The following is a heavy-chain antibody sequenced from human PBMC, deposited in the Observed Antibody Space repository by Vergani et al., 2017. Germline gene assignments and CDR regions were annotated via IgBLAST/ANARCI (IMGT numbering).Heavy chain of an antibody. V-gene: IGHV3-23*01. CDR2: ISGSGGST. D-gene: IGHD2-15*01. Sequence: EVQLLESGGGLVQPGGSLRLSCAASGFTFSSYAMSWVRQAPGKGLEWVSAISGSGGSTYYADSVKGRFTISRDNSKNTLYLQMNSLRAEDTAVYYCAKRTEQEREWDIVVVVAALGFYEGLSYFDYWGQGTLVTVSS. CDR3: AKRTEQEREWDIVVVVAALGFYEGLSYFDY. J-gene: IGHJ4*02. CDR1: GFTFSSYA.